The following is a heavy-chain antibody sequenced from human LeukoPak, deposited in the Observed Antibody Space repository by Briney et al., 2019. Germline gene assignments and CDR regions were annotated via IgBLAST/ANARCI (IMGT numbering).Heavy chain of an antibody. V-gene: IGHV4-39*01. CDR3: ASTLRFLPYRRFDY. J-gene: IGHJ4*02. CDR1: GGSIISSNYY. D-gene: IGHD3-3*01. CDR2: IYQSGSGSS. Sequence: PSETLSLTCSVSGGSIISSNYYRGWIRQPPGKGLEWIGSIYQSGSGSSYYNPSLKSRVTISGDTSKNQFFLRLSSVTAADTAVYYCASTLRFLPYRRFDYWGQGTLVTVPS.